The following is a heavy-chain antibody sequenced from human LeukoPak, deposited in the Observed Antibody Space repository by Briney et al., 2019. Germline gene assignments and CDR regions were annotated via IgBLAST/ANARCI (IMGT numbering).Heavy chain of an antibody. J-gene: IGHJ4*02. CDR2: ISGDGGST. D-gene: IGHD5-18*01. CDR3: AKVHSGYSYGYRGYYFDY. CDR1: GFTFDDYA. Sequence: QPGGSLRLSCAASGFTFDDYAMHWVRQAPGKGLEWVSLISGDGGSTYYADSVKGRFTISRDNSKNSLYLQMNSLRTEDTALYYCAKVHSGYSYGYRGYYFDYWGRGTLVTVSS. V-gene: IGHV3-43*02.